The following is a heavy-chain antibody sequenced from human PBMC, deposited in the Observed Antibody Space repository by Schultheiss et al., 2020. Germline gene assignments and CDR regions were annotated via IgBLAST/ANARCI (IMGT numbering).Heavy chain of an antibody. CDR2: IYTSGST. J-gene: IGHJ4*02. CDR3: ARVGWERSIDY. CDR1: GGSISSYY. Sequence: SETLSLTCTVSGGSISSYYWSWIRQPPGKGLEWIGRIYTSGSTNYNPSLKSRVTISVDTSKNQFSLRLSSVTAADTAVYYCARVGWERSIDYWGQGTLVTVSS. D-gene: IGHD1-26*01. V-gene: IGHV4-4*07.